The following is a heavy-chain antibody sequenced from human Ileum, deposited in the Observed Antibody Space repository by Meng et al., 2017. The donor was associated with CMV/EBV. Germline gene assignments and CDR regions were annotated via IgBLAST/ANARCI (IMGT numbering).Heavy chain of an antibody. CDR3: AKEDERQWELSK. CDR1: GFTFDDYA. CDR2: ISWNSGDI. D-gene: IGHD1-26*01. Sequence: GGSLRLSCAASGFTFDDYATHWVRQAQGKGLEWVASISWNSGDIEYADSVKDRFTISRDNANKSLYLQKNSLRPEDTALNYCAKEDERQWELSKWGQGTLVTVSS. J-gene: IGHJ4*02. V-gene: IGHV3-9*01.